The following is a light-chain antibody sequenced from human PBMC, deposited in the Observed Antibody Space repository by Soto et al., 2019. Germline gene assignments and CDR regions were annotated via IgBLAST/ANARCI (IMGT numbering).Light chain of an antibody. J-gene: IGKJ1*01. Sequence: EIVLTPSPATLSLSPGERATLSCRASQSVTDNYVAWYQQKPGQAPRLVISGASSRTSGIPDRVSASGSGRDCTLTISRLEPEDFAVYYCQQYTRAPLTFGQGTKVEIK. CDR2: GAS. CDR1: QSVTDNY. V-gene: IGKV3-20*01. CDR3: QQYTRAPLT.